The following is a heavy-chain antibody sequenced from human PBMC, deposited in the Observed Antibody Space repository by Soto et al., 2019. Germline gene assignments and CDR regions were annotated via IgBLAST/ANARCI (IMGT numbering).Heavy chain of an antibody. V-gene: IGHV4-39*01. CDR2: VYYRGST. CDR1: GAAITSTSFS. Sequence: PSVPLSLPCTVSGAAITSTSFSWGWIRQSPGKGLEWIGSVYYRGSTYYNPSLRSRVAISVDAAKNQFSLRLISVTAADTAVYYCVQTPMIVVALAFDPWGPGTLVTVSS. J-gene: IGHJ5*02. CDR3: VQTPMIVVALAFDP. D-gene: IGHD2-21*01.